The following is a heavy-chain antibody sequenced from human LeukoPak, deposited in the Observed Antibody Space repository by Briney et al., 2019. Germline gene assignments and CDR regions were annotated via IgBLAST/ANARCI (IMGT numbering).Heavy chain of an antibody. CDR3: ARALYDSSGYYSHFDY. D-gene: IGHD3-22*01. CDR2: MSYDGSNK. Sequence: GGSLRLSCAASGFTFSIYARHWLRQAPGKGLEWVAVMSYDGSNKYYVDSVKGRFTISRDNSNNTLYLQMNSLRAEDTAVYYCARALYDSSGYYSHFDYWGQGTLVTVSS. V-gene: IGHV3-30*04. J-gene: IGHJ4*02. CDR1: GFTFSIYA.